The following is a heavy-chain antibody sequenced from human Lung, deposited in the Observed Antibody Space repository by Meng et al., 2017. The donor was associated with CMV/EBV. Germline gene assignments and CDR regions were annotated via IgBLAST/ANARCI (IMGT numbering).Heavy chain of an antibody. V-gene: IGHV4-30-4*08. Sequence: SETLSPXCPLSGASIASVNYYWSWIRQPPGKGLEWIGYIYYSGSTLYNPSLKSRVTISLNMSKNQFSLYLSSVTAADTAVYYCARADYYNLMDVWGQGTTVTVSS. CDR3: ARADYYNLMDV. J-gene: IGHJ6*02. CDR2: IYYSGST. CDR1: GASIASVNYY.